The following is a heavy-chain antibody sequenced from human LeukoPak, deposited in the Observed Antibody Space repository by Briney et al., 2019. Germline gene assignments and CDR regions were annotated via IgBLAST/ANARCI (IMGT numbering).Heavy chain of an antibody. J-gene: IGHJ5*02. CDR3: ARALGYCSSTSCVNWFDP. CDR1: GYTFTSYG. D-gene: IGHD2-2*01. Sequence: ASVKVSCKASGYTFTSYGISWVRQAPGQGLEWMGRIGAYNGNTNYAQKLQGRVTMTTDTSTSTAYMELRSLRSDDTAVYYCARALGYCSSTSCVNWFDPWGQGTLVTVSS. V-gene: IGHV1-18*01. CDR2: IGAYNGNT.